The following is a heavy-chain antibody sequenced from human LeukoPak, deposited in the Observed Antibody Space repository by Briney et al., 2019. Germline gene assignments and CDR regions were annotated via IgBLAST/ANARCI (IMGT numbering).Heavy chain of an antibody. D-gene: IGHD2-2*03. Sequence: GGSLRLSCAASGFTFSSYAMSWVRQAPGTGLEWVSAISGSGGSTYYADSVKGRFTISRDNSKNTLYLQMNSLRAEDTAVYYCAKDGYCSSTSCYAPVDYWGQGTLVTVSS. J-gene: IGHJ4*02. CDR2: ISGSGGST. CDR1: GFTFSSYA. V-gene: IGHV3-23*01. CDR3: AKDGYCSSTSCYAPVDY.